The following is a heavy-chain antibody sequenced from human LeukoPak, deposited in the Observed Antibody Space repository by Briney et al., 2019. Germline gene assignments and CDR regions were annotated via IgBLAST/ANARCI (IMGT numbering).Heavy chain of an antibody. D-gene: IGHD3-3*01. CDR3: ARDSPRLEWSNQFDP. J-gene: IGHJ5*02. V-gene: IGHV4-4*02. CDR1: GGSISSSNW. Sequence: SETLSLTCAVSGGSISSSNWWSWVRQPPGKGLEWIGEIYHSGSTNYNPSLKSRVTISVDKSKNQFSLKLSSVTAADTAVYYCARDSPRLEWSNQFDPWGQGTLVTVSS. CDR2: IYHSGST.